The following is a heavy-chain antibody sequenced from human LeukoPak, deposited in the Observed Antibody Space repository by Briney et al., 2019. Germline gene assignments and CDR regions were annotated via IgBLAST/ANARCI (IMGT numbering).Heavy chain of an antibody. CDR1: GYSISSGYF. CDR2: IYYSGST. CDR3: ARVRRYYDSSGYYLDY. Sequence: SETLSLTCTVSGYSISSGYFWGWIRQPPGKGLEWIGYIYYSGSTHYNPSLKSRVTISVDTSKNQFSLKLSSVTAADTAVYYCARVRRYYDSSGYYLDYWGQGTLVTVSS. J-gene: IGHJ4*02. V-gene: IGHV4-61*01. D-gene: IGHD3-22*01.